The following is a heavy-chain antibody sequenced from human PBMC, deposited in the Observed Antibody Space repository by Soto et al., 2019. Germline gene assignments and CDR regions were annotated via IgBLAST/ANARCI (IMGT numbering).Heavy chain of an antibody. J-gene: IGHJ4*02. CDR3: ARHLRGVTTYLAY. CDR2: IYYSGST. CDR1: GGSISSYY. D-gene: IGHD4-17*01. V-gene: IGHV4-59*01. Sequence: SETLSLTCTVSGGSISSYYWSWIRQPPGKGLEWVGYIYYSGSTNYNPSLKSRVTISVDTSKNQFSLKLSSVTAADTAVYYCARHLRGVTTYLAYWGQGTLVTVSS.